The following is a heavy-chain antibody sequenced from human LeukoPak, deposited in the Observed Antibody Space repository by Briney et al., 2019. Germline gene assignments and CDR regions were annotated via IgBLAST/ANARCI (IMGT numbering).Heavy chain of an antibody. Sequence: PGGSLRLSCAASGFTFSSYAMSWVRQAPGKGLEWVAVTSYDGSNKYYADSVKGRFTISRDNSKNTLYLQMNSLRAEDTAVYYCAKEFEVFTMVRGAPFDYWGQGTLVTVSS. V-gene: IGHV3-30*18. D-gene: IGHD3-10*01. J-gene: IGHJ4*02. CDR3: AKEFEVFTMVRGAPFDY. CDR2: TSYDGSNK. CDR1: GFTFSSYA.